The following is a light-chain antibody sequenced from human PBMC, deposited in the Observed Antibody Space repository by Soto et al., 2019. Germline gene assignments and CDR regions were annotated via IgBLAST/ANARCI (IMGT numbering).Light chain of an antibody. CDR3: QQYGSSPRVT. CDR1: QSVSSSY. CDR2: GAS. V-gene: IGKV3-20*01. J-gene: IGKJ4*01. Sequence: EIVLTQSPGTLSLSPGERATLSFRASQSVSSSYLAWYQQKPGQAPRHLIYGASSRATGIPDRFSGSGSGTDFTLTISRLEPEDFAVYYCQQYGSSPRVTFGGGTKVEI.